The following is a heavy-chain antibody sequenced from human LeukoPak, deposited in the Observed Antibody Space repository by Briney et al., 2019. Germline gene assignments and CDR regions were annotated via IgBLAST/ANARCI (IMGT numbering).Heavy chain of an antibody. CDR2: INPNNGGT. D-gene: IGHD3-3*01. V-gene: IGHV1-2*02. CDR3: ARVYDFWTSYSSHNWFDP. Sequence: ASVKVSCKASGYTFTGYYMHWVRQAPGQGLEWMGWINPNNGGTRYAQKFQGRVTMTRDTSISTAYMELSRLRSDDTAVYYCARVYDFWTSYSSHNWFDPWGQGTLVTVSS. J-gene: IGHJ5*02. CDR1: GYTFTGYY.